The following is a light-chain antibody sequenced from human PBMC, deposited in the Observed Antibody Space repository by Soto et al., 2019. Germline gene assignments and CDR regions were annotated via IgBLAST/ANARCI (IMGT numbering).Light chain of an antibody. CDR3: QHYENLPLT. CDR2: DAS. J-gene: IGKJ3*01. V-gene: IGKV1-33*01. Sequence: DIQMTQSPSSLSASVGDRVTITCQASQGISDYLNWYQQKPGKAPKLLIYDASNLKTWVPSRFSGSGFGTHFTFTISSLQPEDIATYYCQHYENLPLTFGPGTKVEMK. CDR1: QGISDY.